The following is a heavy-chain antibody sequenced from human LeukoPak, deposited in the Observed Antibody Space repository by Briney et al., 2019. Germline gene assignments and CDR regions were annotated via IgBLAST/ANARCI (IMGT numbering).Heavy chain of an antibody. D-gene: IGHD3-10*01. CDR2: IIPIFGTA. CDR1: GGTFSSYA. V-gene: IGHV1-69*13. CDR3: ARSAMVRGVIYWFDP. J-gene: IGHJ5*02. Sequence: ASVKVSCKASGGTFSSYAISWVRQAPGQGLEWMGGIIPIFGTANYAQKFQGRVTITADESTSTSYMELSSLRSEDTAVYYCARSAMVRGVIYWFDPWGQGTLATVSS.